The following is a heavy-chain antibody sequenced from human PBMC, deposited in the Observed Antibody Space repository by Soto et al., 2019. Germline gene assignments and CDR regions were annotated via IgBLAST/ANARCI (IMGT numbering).Heavy chain of an antibody. J-gene: IGHJ5*02. D-gene: IGHD3-9*01. Sequence: PGWDLRSSYLRSGFTCGYYGMSWVRQAQGKGLEWVSGINWNGGSTGYADSVKGRFTISRDNAKNSLYLQMNSLRAEDTALYHCARVLVGDQKTSWFDPWGQGTLVTVSS. CDR2: INWNGGST. CDR3: ARVLVGDQKTSWFDP. V-gene: IGHV3-20*01. CDR1: GFTCGYYG.